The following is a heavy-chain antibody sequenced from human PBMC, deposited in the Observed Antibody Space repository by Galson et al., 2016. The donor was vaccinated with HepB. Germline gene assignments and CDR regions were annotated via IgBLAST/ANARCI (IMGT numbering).Heavy chain of an antibody. J-gene: IGHJ3*02. CDR1: GFIVNNNY. V-gene: IGHV3-53*01. CDR3: ARDPYYLADAFDI. Sequence: SLRLSCAASGFIVNNNYMNWVRQAPGKGLEWVSVIYSDGSTYYADSVKGRFTISEGNSKNMLYLQMNTLRAEDTAVYYCARDPYYLADAFDIRGQGTTVTVST. CDR2: IYSDGST. D-gene: IGHD3-10*01.